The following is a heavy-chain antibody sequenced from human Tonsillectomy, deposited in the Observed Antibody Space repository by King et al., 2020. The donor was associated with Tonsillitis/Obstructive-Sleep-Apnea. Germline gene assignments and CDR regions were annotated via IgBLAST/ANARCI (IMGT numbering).Heavy chain of an antibody. CDR3: ARGARNQLGHRQNVTAVDV. CDR2: CYYSGST. J-gene: IGHJ6*04. Sequence: PGLVKHSETLSLTCTVSGGSLSSYFWTWIRQPPGKGLEWRGLCYYSGSTNYNTSLKSRVTISVDTSKNQFSLKLSSVTAADTAVYYCARGARNQLGHRQNVTAVDVLCKGTPVTVSS. CDR1: GGSLSSYF. V-gene: IGHV4-59*01. D-gene: IGHD2-2*01.